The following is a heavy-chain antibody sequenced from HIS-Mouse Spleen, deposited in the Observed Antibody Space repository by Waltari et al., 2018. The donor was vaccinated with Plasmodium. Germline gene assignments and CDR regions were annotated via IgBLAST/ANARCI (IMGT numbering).Heavy chain of an antibody. V-gene: IGHV3-53*01. CDR1: GFTVSSNY. J-gene: IGHJ3*02. D-gene: IGHD4-17*01. CDR3: ASKTTVTNHAFDI. Sequence: EVQLVESGGGLIQPGGSLRLSCAASGFTVSSNYMSWFRQAPGKGVEWVSVIYSGGSTYYADSVKGRFTISRDNSKNTLYLQMNSLRAEDTAVYYCASKTTVTNHAFDIWGQGTMVTVSS. CDR2: IYSGGST.